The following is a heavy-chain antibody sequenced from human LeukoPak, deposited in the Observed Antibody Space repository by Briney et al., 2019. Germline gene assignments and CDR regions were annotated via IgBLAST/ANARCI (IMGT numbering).Heavy chain of an antibody. CDR2: IIPIFGTA. Sequence: ASVKVSCKASGYTFTGYYMHWVRQAPGQGLEWMGGIIPIFGTANYAQKFQGRVTISADESTSTAYVELSSLRSEDTAVYYCARDRGAGTTFCDYWGQGTLVTVSS. J-gene: IGHJ4*02. V-gene: IGHV1-69*13. CDR1: GYTFTGYY. CDR3: ARDRGAGTTFCDY. D-gene: IGHD1-1*01.